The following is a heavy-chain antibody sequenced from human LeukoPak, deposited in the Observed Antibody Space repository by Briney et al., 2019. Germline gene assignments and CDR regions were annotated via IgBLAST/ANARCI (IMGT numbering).Heavy chain of an antibody. CDR2: IRRSGGST. V-gene: IGHV3-23*01. J-gene: IGHJ4*02. CDR1: GFTLSSYA. D-gene: IGHD6-19*01. Sequence: TGGSLRLSCAASGFTLSSYAMSWVRQAPGKGLGWVSGIRRSGGSTYYADSVKGRFTISRDNSKNTLYLQMNSLRAEDTAVYYCAKDSPDVYGSGWNYFDYWGQGTLVTVSS. CDR3: AKDSPDVYGSGWNYFDY.